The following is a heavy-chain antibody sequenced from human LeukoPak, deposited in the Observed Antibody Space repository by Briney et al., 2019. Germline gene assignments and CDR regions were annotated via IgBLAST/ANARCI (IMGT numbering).Heavy chain of an antibody. J-gene: IGHJ4*02. CDR1: GYTFTSYD. D-gene: IGHD4-17*01. V-gene: IGHV1-8*01. CDR3: ARGWARDYGYFDY. Sequence: ASVKVSCKASGYTFTSYDINWVRQATGQGLEWMGWMNPNSGNTGYAQKFQGRVTITADESTSTAYMELSSLRSEDTAVYYCARGWARDYGYFDYWGQGTLVTVSS. CDR2: MNPNSGNT.